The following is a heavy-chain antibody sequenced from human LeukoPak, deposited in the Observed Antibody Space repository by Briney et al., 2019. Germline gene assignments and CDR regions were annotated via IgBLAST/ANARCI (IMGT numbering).Heavy chain of an antibody. D-gene: IGHD3-10*01. Sequence: SETLSLTCAVYGGSFSGYYWSWIRQPPGKGLEWIGEINHSGSTNYNPSLMSRVTISVDTSKNQFSLKLSSVTAADTAVYYCASANPDYYGSGSYYILDWGQGTLVTVSS. V-gene: IGHV4-34*01. J-gene: IGHJ4*02. CDR1: GGSFSGYY. CDR2: INHSGST. CDR3: ASANPDYYGSGSYYILD.